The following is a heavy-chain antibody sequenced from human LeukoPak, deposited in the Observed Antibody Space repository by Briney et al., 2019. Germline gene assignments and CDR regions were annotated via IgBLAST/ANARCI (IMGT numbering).Heavy chain of an antibody. CDR1: GFTFSSYW. V-gene: IGHV3-23*01. J-gene: IGHJ4*02. CDR3: AKNLKAYYDSSGYSYYFDY. CDR2: IGGSGGST. D-gene: IGHD3-22*01. Sequence: PGGSLRLSCAASGFTFSSYWMHWVRQAPGKGLEWVSTIGGSGGSTYYADSVKGRFTISRDNSKNMLYLQMNSLRAEDTAVYYCAKNLKAYYDSSGYSYYFDYWGQGTLVTVSS.